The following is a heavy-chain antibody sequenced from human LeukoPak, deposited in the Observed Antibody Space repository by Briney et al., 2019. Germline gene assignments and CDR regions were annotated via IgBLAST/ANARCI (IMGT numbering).Heavy chain of an antibody. Sequence: GWSLRLSCAASVFTFSSYGMSWVRQAPGTGLEWVSAISGSGGSTYYADSVKGRFTSSRDNSKHTLYLQMNSLRAEDTAVYYCAKASYSGYDGGAFDIWGQGTMVTVPS. CDR2: ISGSGGST. D-gene: IGHD5-12*01. CDR3: AKASYSGYDGGAFDI. J-gene: IGHJ3*02. V-gene: IGHV3-23*01. CDR1: VFTFSSYG.